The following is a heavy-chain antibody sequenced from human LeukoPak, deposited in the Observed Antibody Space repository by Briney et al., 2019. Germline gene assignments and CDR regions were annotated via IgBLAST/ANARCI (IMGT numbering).Heavy chain of an antibody. J-gene: IGHJ4*02. CDR2: ISDSGGST. CDR3: VGGGYYFDY. CDR1: GFTFSSYA. Sequence: QPGGSLRLSCAASGFTFSSYAMSWVRQAPGKGLEWVSAISDSGGSTYYANSVRGRFTVSRDNAKNTLYLQMNSLRAEDTAVYYCVGGGYYFDYWGQGTLVTVSS. V-gene: IGHV3-23*01. D-gene: IGHD3-16*01.